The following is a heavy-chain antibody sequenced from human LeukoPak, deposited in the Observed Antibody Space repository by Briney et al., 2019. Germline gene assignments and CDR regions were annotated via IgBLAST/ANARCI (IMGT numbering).Heavy chain of an antibody. CDR3: ARDRGLDGSDQLDS. Sequence: SETLSLTCAVYGGSFSGYYWSWIRQPPGKGLEWIGEINHSGSTNYNPSLKSRVTISVDTSKNQFSLKLSSVTAADTAVYYCARDRGLDGSDQLDSWGPGTLVTVSS. V-gene: IGHV4-34*01. CDR2: INHSGST. J-gene: IGHJ5*01. CDR1: GGSFSGYY. D-gene: IGHD3-10*01.